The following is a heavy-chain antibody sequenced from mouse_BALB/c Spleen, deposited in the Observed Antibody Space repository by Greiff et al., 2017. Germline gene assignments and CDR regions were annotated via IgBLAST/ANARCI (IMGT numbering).Heavy chain of an antibody. J-gene: IGHJ2*01. CDR1: GFTFSSYT. D-gene: IGHD2-1*01. V-gene: IGHV5-6-4*01. CDR3: TRELL. Sequence: EVQGVESGGGLVKPGGSLKLSCAASGFTFSSYTMSWVRQTPEKRLEWVATISSGGSYTYYPDSVKGRFTISRDNAKNTLYLQMSSLKSEDTAMYYCTRELLWGQGTTLTVSS. CDR2: ISSGGSYT.